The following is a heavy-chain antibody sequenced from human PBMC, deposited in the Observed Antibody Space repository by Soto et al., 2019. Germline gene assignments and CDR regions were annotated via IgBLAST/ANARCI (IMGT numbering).Heavy chain of an antibody. CDR2: ISGSGGST. J-gene: IGHJ4*02. D-gene: IGHD3-22*01. V-gene: IGHV3-23*01. Sequence: PGGSLRLSCAASGFTFSSYAMTWVRQAPGKGLEWVSVISGSGGSTYFADSVKGRFTISRDNSKNTLYLQMSSLRAEDTALYYCAKEYASSGYYPDYWGQGTLVTVSS. CDR3: AKEYASSGYYPDY. CDR1: GFTFSSYA.